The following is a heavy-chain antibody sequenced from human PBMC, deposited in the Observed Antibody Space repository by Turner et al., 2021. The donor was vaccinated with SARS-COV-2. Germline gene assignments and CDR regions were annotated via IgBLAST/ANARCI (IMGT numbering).Heavy chain of an antibody. J-gene: IGHJ4*02. V-gene: IGHV3-23*01. CDR1: GFPFSSYA. CDR2: ISGSGGGT. CDR3: AKVLGYSSSWYFGGSDY. Sequence: EVQLLESGGGLVQPGGSLRLSCSASGFPFSSYAMNWVRQAPGKGLEWVSVISGSGGGTHYADSVKGRFTISRDNSKNTLYLQMDSLRAEDTAVYYCAKVLGYSSSWYFGGSDYWGQGTLVTVSS. D-gene: IGHD6-13*01.